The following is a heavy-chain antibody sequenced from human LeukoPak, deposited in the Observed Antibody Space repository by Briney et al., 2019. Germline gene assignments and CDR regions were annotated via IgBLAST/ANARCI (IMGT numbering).Heavy chain of an antibody. Sequence: SETLSLTCTVSGGSISSYYWSWTRQPAGKGLEWIGRMYTSGSTNYNPSLKSRVTMSVDSSKNQFSLKLSSVTAADTAVYYCARSRYYYDSSGYPNWFDPWGQGTLVTVSS. CDR2: MYTSGST. V-gene: IGHV4-4*07. J-gene: IGHJ5*02. CDR1: GGSISSYY. CDR3: ARSRYYYDSSGYPNWFDP. D-gene: IGHD3-22*01.